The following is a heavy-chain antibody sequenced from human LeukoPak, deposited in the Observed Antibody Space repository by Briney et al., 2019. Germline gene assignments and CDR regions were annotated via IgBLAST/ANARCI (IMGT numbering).Heavy chain of an antibody. J-gene: IGHJ4*02. D-gene: IGHD6-19*01. CDR1: GFTFSSYG. CDR3: AKALYSSGWYGGGDY. V-gene: IGHV3-30*02. Sequence: RSGGSLRLSCAASGFTFSSYGMHWVRQAPGKGLEWVAFIRYDGSNKYYADSVKGRFTISRDNSKNTLDLQMNSLRDEDTAVYYCAKALYSSGWYGGGDYWGQGTEVTVSS. CDR2: IRYDGSNK.